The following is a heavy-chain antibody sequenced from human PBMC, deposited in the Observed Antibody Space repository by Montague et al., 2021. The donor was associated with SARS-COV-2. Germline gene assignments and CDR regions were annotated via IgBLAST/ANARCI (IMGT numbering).Heavy chain of an antibody. CDR3: ARDRFDFGAGRQGTIDF. CDR2: VYTTGDT. J-gene: IGHJ4*02. CDR1: GGSVNSGDYF. D-gene: IGHD3-10*01. Sequence: TLSLTCTVSGGSVNSGDYFWTWIRQPAGKRLEWIGRVYTTGDTNYNPSLKSRVTISVDTSKNQFSLKLTSVTAADTARYYCARDRFDFGAGRQGTIDFWGQETLVTVSS. V-gene: IGHV4-61*02.